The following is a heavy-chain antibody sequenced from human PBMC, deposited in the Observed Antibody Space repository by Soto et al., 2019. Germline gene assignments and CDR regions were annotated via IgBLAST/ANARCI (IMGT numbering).Heavy chain of an antibody. Sequence: QTGGSLRLSCAASGFAFNTFAMGWVRQDPGKGLEWVSLISGISRDTYYADSVRGRFTISRDNSKNTLYLQMNSLRDDDTAVYYCATQDFRGTSGTTWGQGTLVTVSS. D-gene: IGHD1-1*01. CDR2: ISGISRDT. V-gene: IGHV3-23*01. CDR3: ATQDFRGTSGTT. J-gene: IGHJ4*02. CDR1: GFAFNTFA.